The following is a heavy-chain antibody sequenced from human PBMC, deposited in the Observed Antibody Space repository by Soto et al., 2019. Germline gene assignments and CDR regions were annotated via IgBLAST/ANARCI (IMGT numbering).Heavy chain of an antibody. CDR1: GYTFTSYD. CDR3: ARVVAEDYYYYYMDV. V-gene: IGHV1-8*01. D-gene: IGHD3-10*01. Sequence: EASVKVSCKASGYTFTSYDINWVRQATGQGLEWMGWMNPNSGNTGYAQKFQGRVTMTRNTSISTAYMELSSLRSEDTAVYYCARVVAEDYYYYYMDVWGNGTTVTVSS. CDR2: MNPNSGNT. J-gene: IGHJ6*03.